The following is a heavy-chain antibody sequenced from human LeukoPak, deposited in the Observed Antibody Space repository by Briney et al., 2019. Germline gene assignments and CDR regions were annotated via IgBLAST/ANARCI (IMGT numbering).Heavy chain of an antibody. V-gene: IGHV4-59*01. J-gene: IGHJ4*02. CDR2: IYYSGST. CDR1: GGSISSYY. CDR3: ARDSVVTENYFDY. D-gene: IGHD4-23*01. Sequence: PSETLSLTCTVSGGSISSYYWSWIRQPPGKGLEWIGYIYYSGSTNYNPSLKNRVTISVDTSKNQFSLKLSSVTAADTAVYYCARDSVVTENYFDYWGQGTLVTVSS.